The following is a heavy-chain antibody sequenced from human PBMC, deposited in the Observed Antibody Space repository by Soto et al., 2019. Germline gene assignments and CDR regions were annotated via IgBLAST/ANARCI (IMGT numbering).Heavy chain of an antibody. V-gene: IGHV4-39*01. D-gene: IGHD6-6*01. Sequence: QLQLQESGPGLVKPSETLSLTCTVSGGSISSSSYYWGWIRQPPGKGLEWIGSIYYSGSTYYNPSLKSRVTISVDTSKNQFSLKLSSVTAADTAVYYCARPTQYSSSSNWFDPWGPGTLVTVSS. CDR1: GGSISSSSYY. CDR3: ARPTQYSSSSNWFDP. J-gene: IGHJ5*02. CDR2: IYYSGST.